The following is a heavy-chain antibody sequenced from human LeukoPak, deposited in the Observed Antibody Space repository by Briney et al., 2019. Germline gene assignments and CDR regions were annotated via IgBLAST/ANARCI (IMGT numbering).Heavy chain of an antibody. J-gene: IGHJ4*02. V-gene: IGHV4-39*07. CDR1: GGSISSSNYY. Sequence: SETLSLTCTVSGGSISSSNYYWGWIRQPPGKGLEWIGSIYYSGSTYYNPSLKSRVTISVDTSKNQFSLKLSSVTAADTAVYYCARGGSSFDCCGQGALVTVSS. CDR2: IYYSGST. CDR3: ARGGSSFDC.